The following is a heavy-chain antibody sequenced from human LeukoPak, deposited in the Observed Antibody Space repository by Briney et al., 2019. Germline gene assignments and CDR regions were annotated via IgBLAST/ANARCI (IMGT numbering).Heavy chain of an antibody. Sequence: GGSLRLSCAASGFTFSTYNMNWVRQAPGKGLEWLSFITDTGGVQYADSVKGWFTISRDNAKKSLYLQMNSLRAEDTAVYYCARDPDFWSGYYKVAWFDPWGQGTPVTVSS. CDR1: GFTFSTYN. D-gene: IGHD3-3*01. J-gene: IGHJ5*02. CDR2: ITDTGGV. V-gene: IGHV3-48*01. CDR3: ARDPDFWSGYYKVAWFDP.